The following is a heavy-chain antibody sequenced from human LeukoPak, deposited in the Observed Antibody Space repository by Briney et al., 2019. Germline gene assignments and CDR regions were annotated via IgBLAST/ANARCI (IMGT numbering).Heavy chain of an antibody. D-gene: IGHD3-9*01. Sequence: SETLSLTCSVSGGFISSDSYYWTWIRQPAGEGLEWIGRTSTSGSTNYNPSLKSRVTISVDTSKNQFSPKLSSVTAADTAVYYCARLRYFDWLSYYYYYMDVWGKGTTVTISS. CDR3: ARLRYFDWLSYYYYYMDV. CDR2: TSTSGST. J-gene: IGHJ6*03. V-gene: IGHV4-61*02. CDR1: GGFISSDSYY.